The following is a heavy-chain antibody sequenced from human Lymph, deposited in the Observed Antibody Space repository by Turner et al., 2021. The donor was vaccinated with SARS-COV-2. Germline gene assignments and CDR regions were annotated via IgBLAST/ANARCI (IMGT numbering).Heavy chain of an antibody. CDR2: ISGRGGST. J-gene: IGHJ6*02. Sequence: EVQLLVSGGGLVQPGGSLRLSCAVSGSTFNNYAMSWVRQVPGKGLEWVSTISGRGGSTYYADSVKGRFIISRDNSKNTLFLQMNSLRAEDTAVYYCANLYPTVSWEFPYGMDVWGQGTTVTVSS. D-gene: IGHD3-16*01. CDR1: GSTFNNYA. V-gene: IGHV3-23*01. CDR3: ANLYPTVSWEFPYGMDV.